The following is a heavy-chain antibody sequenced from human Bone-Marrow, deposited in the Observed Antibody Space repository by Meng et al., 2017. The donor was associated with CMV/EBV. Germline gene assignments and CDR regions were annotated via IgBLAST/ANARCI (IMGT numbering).Heavy chain of an antibody. Sequence: GSLRLSCSVSGDSISSSGCYWGWIRQPPGKGLEWIGNVYYTGSAYYSPSRQSHVTISVDTSKNQFSLTLTSVTASDTAIYYCARDPQRGSSHFWDAFDIWGQGTMVAFSS. CDR2: VYYTGSA. J-gene: IGHJ3*02. D-gene: IGHD1-26*01. CDR3: ARDPQRGSSHFWDAFDI. CDR1: GDSISSSGCY. V-gene: IGHV4-39*07.